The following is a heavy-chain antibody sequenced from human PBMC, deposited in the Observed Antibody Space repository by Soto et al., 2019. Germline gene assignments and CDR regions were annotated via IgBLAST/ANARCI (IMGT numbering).Heavy chain of an antibody. Sequence: SSETLSLTCAVSGGSISGTTYCWSWIRQPPEKGLEWIGYIYDSGNTYYNPSLKSQFSISVDRSKNQFSLKLSSVTAADTAVYYCARGQGAAAGHSNFDYWGQGALVTVSS. J-gene: IGHJ4*02. CDR2: IYDSGNT. V-gene: IGHV4-30-2*01. CDR3: ARGQGAAAGHSNFDY. CDR1: GGSISGTTYC. D-gene: IGHD6-13*01.